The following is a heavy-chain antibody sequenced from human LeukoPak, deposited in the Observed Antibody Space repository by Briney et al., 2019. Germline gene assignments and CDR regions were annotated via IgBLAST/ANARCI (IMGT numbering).Heavy chain of an antibody. CDR3: ARTSIRIDGSGSYYTC. D-gene: IGHD3-10*01. J-gene: IGHJ4*02. V-gene: IGHV1-2*02. CDR1: EYSFTAYY. Sequence: GASVKVSCKASEYSFTAYYMHWVRQAPGQGLEWMGWINPNSGGTNYAQKFQGRVTMTRDTSISTAYMELSSLRSDDTAVYYCARTSIRIDGSGSYYTCWGQGTLVTVSS. CDR2: INPNSGGT.